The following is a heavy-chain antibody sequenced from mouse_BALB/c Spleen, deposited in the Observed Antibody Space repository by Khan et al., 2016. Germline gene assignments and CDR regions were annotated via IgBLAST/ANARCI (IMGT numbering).Heavy chain of an antibody. V-gene: IGHV3-2*02. CDR3: ARWLLEFPYYFDY. CDR1: GYSITSEYA. J-gene: IGHJ2*01. D-gene: IGHD2-12*01. Sequence: EVKLEESGPGLVKPSQSLSLTCTVTGYSITSEYAWNWIRQFPGNKLEWMGYISYSGRTIYNPSLKSRLSITRDTSKNQFFLHLNSVTTEDTATYYCARWLLEFPYYFDYWGQGTTLTVSS. CDR2: ISYSGRT.